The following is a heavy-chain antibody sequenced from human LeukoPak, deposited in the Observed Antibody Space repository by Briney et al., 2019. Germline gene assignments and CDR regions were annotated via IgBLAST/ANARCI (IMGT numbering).Heavy chain of an antibody. D-gene: IGHD2-2*01. Sequence: TSETLSLTCAVYGGSFSGYYWGWIRQPPGKGLEWIGEINHSGSTNYNPSLKSRVTISVDTSKNQFSLKLSSVTAADTAVYYCARNIRPIDIVVVPAAMFDYWGQGTLVTVSS. CDR1: GGSFSGYY. V-gene: IGHV4-34*01. CDR2: INHSGST. CDR3: ARNIRPIDIVVVPAAMFDY. J-gene: IGHJ4*02.